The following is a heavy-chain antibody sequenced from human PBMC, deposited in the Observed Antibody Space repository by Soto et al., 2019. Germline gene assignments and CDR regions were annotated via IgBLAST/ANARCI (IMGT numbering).Heavy chain of an antibody. J-gene: IGHJ6*03. D-gene: IGHD1-1*01. Sequence: SDTLSLTCTVSGGSISSGGYYWSWIRQHPGKGLEWIGYIYYSGSTYYNPSLKSRVTISVDTSKNQFSLKLSSVTAADTAVYYCARDEAGSYYMDVWGKGTTVTVSS. CDR3: ARDEAGSYYMDV. CDR2: IYYSGST. CDR1: GGSISSGGYY. V-gene: IGHV4-31*03.